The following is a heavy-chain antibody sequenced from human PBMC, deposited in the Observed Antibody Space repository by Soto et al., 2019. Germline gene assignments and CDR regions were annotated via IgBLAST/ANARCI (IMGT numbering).Heavy chain of an antibody. J-gene: IGHJ1*01. V-gene: IGHV1-18*04. Sequence: QVPLVQSGPDLKRPGASMKVSCKASGYTSTSYGINWVRQAPGQGLEWMAWISPLKGRTQYSQKAQGRVTLSTDTSSNTAYMEMTTLRVDDTAVYYCAMDYGDRPEYFKHWGQGTLVTVS. CDR1: GYTSTSYG. D-gene: IGHD4-17*01. CDR2: ISPLKGRT. CDR3: AMDYGDRPEYFKH.